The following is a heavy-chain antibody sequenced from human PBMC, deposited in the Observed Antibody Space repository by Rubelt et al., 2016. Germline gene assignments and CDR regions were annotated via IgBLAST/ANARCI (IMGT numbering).Heavy chain of an antibody. V-gene: IGHV5-51*01. CDR1: GYSFTNYW. CDR3: ARRGDSYPVIAFDI. J-gene: IGHJ3*02. CDR2: TYPVDSDT. D-gene: IGHD5-24*01. Sequence: EVQLVQSGAEVKKPGESLRISCKGSGYSFTNYWIAWMRQMPGKGLEYMGLTYPVDSDTTYSPSFQGQVTIPADKSISSAYLQWSSLKASDTAMYDCARRGDSYPVIAFDIWGQGTMVTVSS.